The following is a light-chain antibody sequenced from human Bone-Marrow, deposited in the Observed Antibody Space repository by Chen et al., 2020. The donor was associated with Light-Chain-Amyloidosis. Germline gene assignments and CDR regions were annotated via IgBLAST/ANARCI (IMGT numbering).Light chain of an antibody. J-gene: IGKJ4*01. V-gene: IGKV3-20*01. CDR3: QQYGTSPLT. CDR2: GSS. CDR1: QTISSNY. Sequence: EIVLTQSPGTLSLSPGEGANLSCRASQTISSNYLTWYQQKFGQAPRLLIYGSSSCATGIPDRFTGSGSGTDFTLTINRLEPEDFAMYYCQQYGTSPLTFGGGTKVEIK.